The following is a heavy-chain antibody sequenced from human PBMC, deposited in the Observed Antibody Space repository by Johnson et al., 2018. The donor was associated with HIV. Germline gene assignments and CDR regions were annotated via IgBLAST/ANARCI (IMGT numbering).Heavy chain of an antibody. J-gene: IGHJ3*02. Sequence: VQLVESGGGLVKPGGSLRLSCAASGFIFSSSWLHWVRQTPGKGLEWVSGINWNGGSTDYADSVKGRFTISRDNAKNSLYLQMNSLRAEDTALYYCAKRDTAMVDAFDIWGQGTMVTVSS. CDR1: GFIFSSSW. CDR2: INWNGGST. V-gene: IGHV3-20*04. CDR3: AKRDTAMVDAFDI. D-gene: IGHD5-18*01.